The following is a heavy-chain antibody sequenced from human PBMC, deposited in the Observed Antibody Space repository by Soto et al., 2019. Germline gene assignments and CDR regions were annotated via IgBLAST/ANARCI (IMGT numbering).Heavy chain of an antibody. D-gene: IGHD3-22*01. CDR2: ISSSSSYT. J-gene: IGHJ4*02. V-gene: IGHV3-11*06. Sequence: GGSLRLSCAASGFTFSDYYMSWIRQAPGKGLEWVSYISSSSSYTNYADSVKGRFTISRDNAKNSLYLQMNSLRAEDTAVYYCARVSYYDSSGSRIFDYWGQGTLVTVSS. CDR3: ARVSYYDSSGSRIFDY. CDR1: GFTFSDYY.